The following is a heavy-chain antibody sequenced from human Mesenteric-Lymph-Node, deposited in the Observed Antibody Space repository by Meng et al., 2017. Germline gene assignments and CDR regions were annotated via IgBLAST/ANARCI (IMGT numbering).Heavy chain of an antibody. V-gene: IGHV4-39*07. D-gene: IGHD5-18*01. CDR2: IYYSGST. Sequence: SETLSLTCTVSGGSISSSSYYWGWIRQPPGKGLEWIGSIYYSGSTYYNPSLKSRVTISVDTSKNQFSLKLSSVTAADTAVYYCASGDKDTAMVTRYWGQGTLVTVSS. J-gene: IGHJ4*02. CDR3: ASGDKDTAMVTRY. CDR1: GGSISSSSYY.